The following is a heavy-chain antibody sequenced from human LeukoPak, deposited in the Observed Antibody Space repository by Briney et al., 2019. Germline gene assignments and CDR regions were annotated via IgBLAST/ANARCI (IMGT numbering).Heavy chain of an antibody. Sequence: GGSLRLSCAASGLSFSSYEVNWVRQAPGKGLEWVSYISTSGSTKYYGDSVKGRFTISRDNAENSLYLQMNSLRAEDTAVYYCARRYCSSTSCTLDYWGQGTLVTVSS. J-gene: IGHJ4*02. CDR2: ISTSGSTK. CDR3: ARRYCSSTSCTLDY. D-gene: IGHD2-2*01. V-gene: IGHV3-48*03. CDR1: GLSFSSYE.